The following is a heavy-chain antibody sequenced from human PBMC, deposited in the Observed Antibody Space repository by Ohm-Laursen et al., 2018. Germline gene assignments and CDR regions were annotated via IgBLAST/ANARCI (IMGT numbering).Heavy chain of an antibody. CDR1: GGSISSYY. Sequence: PSQTLSLTCTVSGGSISSYYWNWIRQPPGKGLEWIGEINHSRSTKYNSSFKSRVTISVDTSKNQFSLKLSSVTAADTAVYYCARGFSGWWGRIDYWGQGILVTVSS. J-gene: IGHJ4*02. CDR3: ARGFSGWWGRIDY. D-gene: IGHD6-19*01. V-gene: IGHV4-34*01. CDR2: INHSRST.